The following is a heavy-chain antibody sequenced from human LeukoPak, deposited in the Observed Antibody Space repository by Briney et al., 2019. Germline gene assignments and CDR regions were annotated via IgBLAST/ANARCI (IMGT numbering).Heavy chain of an antibody. V-gene: IGHV1-2*02. CDR1: GYTFTGYY. J-gene: IGHJ4*02. D-gene: IGHD3-22*01. CDR2: INPNSGGT. CDR3: ARERPTYYYDSSGYSY. Sequence: ASVKVSCKASGYTFTGYYMHWVRQAPGQGLAWMGWINPNSGGTNYAQKFQGRVTMTRDTSISTAYMELSRLRSDDTAVYYCARERPTYYYDSSGYSYWGQGTLVTVSS.